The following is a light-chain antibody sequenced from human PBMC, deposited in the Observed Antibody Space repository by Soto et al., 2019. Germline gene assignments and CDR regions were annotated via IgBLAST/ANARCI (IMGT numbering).Light chain of an antibody. CDR2: GAS. J-gene: IGKJ4*01. CDR3: QQYDSYPLT. CDR1: QSISIY. V-gene: IGKV1-16*01. Sequence: DFQMTQSPSSLSASVGDRVTITCRASQSISIYLNWYQQKPGKAPKSLIYGASNLYSGVPSRFSGSGSGTDFTLTISSLQPEDFATYYCQQYDSYPLTFGGGTKVEIK.